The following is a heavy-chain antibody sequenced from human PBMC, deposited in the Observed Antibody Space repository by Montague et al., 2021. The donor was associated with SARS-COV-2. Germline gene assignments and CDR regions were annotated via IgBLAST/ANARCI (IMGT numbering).Heavy chain of an antibody. J-gene: IGHJ4*02. CDR3: ARERGDYGADGGFDF. CDR2: ISSSGITI. Sequence: SLRLSCAASGFTFSSYEMNWLRQAPGKGLEWVSYISSSGITIYYADSVKGRFTISRDKAKNSLYLQMNSLRDEDTAVYYCARERGDYGADGGFDFWGQGTLVTVSS. V-gene: IGHV3-48*03. D-gene: IGHD3-10*01. CDR1: GFTFSSYE.